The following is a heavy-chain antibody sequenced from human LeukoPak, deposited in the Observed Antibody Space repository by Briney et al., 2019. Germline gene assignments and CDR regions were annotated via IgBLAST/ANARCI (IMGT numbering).Heavy chain of an antibody. J-gene: IGHJ6*04. V-gene: IGHV3-30*18. Sequence: GRSLRLSCAASGFTFSSYGMHWVRQAPGKGLEWVAVISYDGSNKYYADSVKGRFTISRGNSKNTLYLQMNSLRAEDTAVYYCAKGDPYCSSTSCYPYYYYGMDVWGKGTTVTVSS. CDR2: ISYDGSNK. D-gene: IGHD2-2*01. CDR3: AKGDPYCSSTSCYPYYYYGMDV. CDR1: GFTFSSYG.